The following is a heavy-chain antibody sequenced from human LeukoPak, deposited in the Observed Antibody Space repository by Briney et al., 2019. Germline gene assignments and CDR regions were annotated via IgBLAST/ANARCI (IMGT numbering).Heavy chain of an antibody. CDR2: IDWDDDK. CDR1: GFSLSTSGMW. J-gene: IGHJ3*02. Sequence: QSGPTLVNPTQTLTLTCTFSGFSLSTSGMWVSWIRQPPGKALEWLARIDWDDDKYYSTSLKTRLTISKDTSKNQVVLTMTNMDPVDTAAYYCARIRSYDNAFDIWGQGTLVTVSS. V-gene: IGHV2-70*11. CDR3: ARIRSYDNAFDI. D-gene: IGHD3-22*01.